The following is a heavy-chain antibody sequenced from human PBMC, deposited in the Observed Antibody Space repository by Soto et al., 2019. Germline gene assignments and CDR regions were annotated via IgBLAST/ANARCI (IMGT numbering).Heavy chain of an antibody. CDR1: GGSFSGYY. CDR2: INHSGST. J-gene: IGHJ4*02. V-gene: IGHV4-34*01. CDR3: AREMGLTRPYDY. Sequence: QVQLQQWGAGLLKPSETLSLTCAVYGGSFSGYYWSWIRQPPGKGLEWIGEINHSGSTNYNPSLRRRXXIXVXXSKNQFSLKLSSVTAADTAVYYCAREMGLTRPYDYWGQGTLVTVSS. D-gene: IGHD1-1*01.